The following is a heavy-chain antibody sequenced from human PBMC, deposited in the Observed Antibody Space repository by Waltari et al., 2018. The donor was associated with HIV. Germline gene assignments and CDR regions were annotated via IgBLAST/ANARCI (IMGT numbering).Heavy chain of an antibody. CDR3: ARFYPDTIFGANWFDP. Sequence: QVQLQESGPGLVKPSETLSLTCTGPGGSVNNGSYYWSWIRQPPGKGLEWSGYVYYSGSTKYNPSLESRVAISIDTSKNQFSLKMSSVTAADTAVFYCARFYPDTIFGANWFDPWGQGTLVTVSS. V-gene: IGHV4-61*01. D-gene: IGHD3-3*01. CDR2: VYYSGST. CDR1: GGSVNNGSYY. J-gene: IGHJ5*02.